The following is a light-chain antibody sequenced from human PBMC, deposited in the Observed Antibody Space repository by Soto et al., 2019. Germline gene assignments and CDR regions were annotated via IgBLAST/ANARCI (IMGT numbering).Light chain of an antibody. CDR3: MQALQTRLT. J-gene: IGKJ4*01. CDR1: QSLLHSNGYNY. V-gene: IGKV2-28*01. Sequence: DIVMTQSPLSLPVTPGEPASISCRSSQSLLHSNGYNYLDWYLQKPGQSPQLLIYLGSNRASGGPDRVRGSGSGTEFTLKISRVEAGDVGVYYCMQALQTRLTFGGGTKVEIK. CDR2: LGS.